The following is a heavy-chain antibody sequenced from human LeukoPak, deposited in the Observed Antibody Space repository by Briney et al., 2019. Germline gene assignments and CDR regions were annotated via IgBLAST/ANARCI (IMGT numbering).Heavy chain of an antibody. V-gene: IGHV4-59*01. Sequence: PSETLSLTCTVSGGSIISYYWSWIRQPPGKGLEWIGYIHYSGSTKYNPSLKSRVTISVDTSNNHFSLKLSSVTAADTAVYFCARAHPDGYSAYWGQGILVTVSS. D-gene: IGHD5-24*01. CDR1: GGSIISYY. CDR3: ARAHPDGYSAY. CDR2: IHYSGST. J-gene: IGHJ4*02.